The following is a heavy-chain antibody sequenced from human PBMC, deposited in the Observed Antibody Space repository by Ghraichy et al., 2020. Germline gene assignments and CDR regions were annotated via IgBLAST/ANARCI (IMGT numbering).Heavy chain of an antibody. CDR3: ARRGRQYYDSSDYNGWGAFDI. CDR2: IFYSGGT. J-gene: IGHJ3*02. Sequence: SQTLSLTCTLSGGSISSYYWSWIRQPPGKGLEWIGYIFYSGGTNYNPSLKSRVTISVDTSKNQFSLKLSSVTAADTAVYYCARRGRQYYDSSDYNGWGAFDIWGQGTMVTVSS. CDR1: GGSISSYY. V-gene: IGHV4-59*08. D-gene: IGHD3-22*01.